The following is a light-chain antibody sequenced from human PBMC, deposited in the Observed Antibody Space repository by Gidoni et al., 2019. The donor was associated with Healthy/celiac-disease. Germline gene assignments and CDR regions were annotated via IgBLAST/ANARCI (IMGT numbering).Light chain of an antibody. CDR1: QSVSSN. Sequence: EIVMTQSPATLSVSPGERATLSCRASQSVSSNLTWYQQKTGQAPRLLIYGASTRATGIAARCSGSGAGTEFTLTISSLQSEDFAVYYCQQYNNWPPWTFGQGTKVEIK. J-gene: IGKJ1*01. CDR3: QQYNNWPPWT. CDR2: GAS. V-gene: IGKV3-15*01.